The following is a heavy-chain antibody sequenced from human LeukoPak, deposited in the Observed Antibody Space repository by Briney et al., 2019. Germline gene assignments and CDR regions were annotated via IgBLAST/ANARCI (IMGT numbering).Heavy chain of an antibody. Sequence: SETLSLTCAVYGGSFSGYYWSWIRQPPGKGLEWIGEINHSGSTNYNPSLKSRVTISVDTSKNQFSLKLSSVTAADTAVYYCARAAGIYYYGSGLGGVWGKGTTVTVSS. D-gene: IGHD3-10*01. V-gene: IGHV4-34*01. CDR2: INHSGST. J-gene: IGHJ6*04. CDR3: ARAAGIYYYGSGLGGV. CDR1: GGSFSGYY.